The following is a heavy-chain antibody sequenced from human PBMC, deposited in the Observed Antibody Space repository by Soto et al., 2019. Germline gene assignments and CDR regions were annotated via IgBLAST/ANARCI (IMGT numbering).Heavy chain of an antibody. CDR1: GGSFSGYY. CDR2: INHSGST. J-gene: IGHJ5*02. CDR3: ARGDIVVVPASLRGYNWFDP. Sequence: SETLSLTCAVYGGSFSGYYWSWIRQPPGKGPEWIGEINHSGSTNYNPSLKSRVTISVDTSKNQFSLKLSSVTAADTAVYYCARGDIVVVPASLRGYNWFDPWGQGTLVTVSS. V-gene: IGHV4-34*01. D-gene: IGHD2-2*01.